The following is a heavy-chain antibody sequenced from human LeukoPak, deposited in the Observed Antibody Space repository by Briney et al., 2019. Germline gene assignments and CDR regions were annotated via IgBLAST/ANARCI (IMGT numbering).Heavy chain of an antibody. D-gene: IGHD5-12*01. Sequence: PGGSLRLSCAASGFTFSTSWMSWVRQAPGKGLEWVANIRKDASQIYYVDSVRGRFTISRDNAKNSLYLQMNSLRAEDTAVYYCARGDHYDDYFDYWGQGTLVTVSS. CDR3: ARGDHYDDYFDY. CDR1: GFTFSTSW. CDR2: IRKDASQI. J-gene: IGHJ4*02. V-gene: IGHV3-7*01.